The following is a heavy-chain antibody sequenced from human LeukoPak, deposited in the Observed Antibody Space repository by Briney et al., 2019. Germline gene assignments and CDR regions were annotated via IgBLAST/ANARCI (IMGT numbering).Heavy chain of an antibody. D-gene: IGHD2-2*01. Sequence: ASVKVSCKASAYNFNNDGFTWVRQAPGQGLEWMGWISAHNDDTNYAQKFQGRVTMTTDTSTSTAYMELRSLRSDDTAVYYCATSKGYCSSVVCWGYYYHGVDVWGQGTTVTVSS. CDR1: AYNFNNDG. V-gene: IGHV1-18*01. J-gene: IGHJ6*02. CDR2: ISAHNDDT. CDR3: ATSKGYCSSVVCWGYYYHGVDV.